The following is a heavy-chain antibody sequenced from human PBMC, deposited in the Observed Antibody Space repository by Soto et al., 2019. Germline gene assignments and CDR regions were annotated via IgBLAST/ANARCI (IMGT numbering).Heavy chain of an antibody. CDR2: IIPIFGTA. D-gene: IGHD3-3*01. V-gene: IGHV1-69*13. CDR3: AARFWSGYYYPTYYYGMDV. J-gene: IGHJ6*02. CDR1: GGTFSSYA. Sequence: ASVKVSCKASGGTFSSYAISWVRQAPGQGLEWMGGIIPIFGTANYAQKFQGRVTITADESTSTAYMELSSLRSEDTAVYYCAARFWSGYYYPTYYYGMDVWGQGTTVTV.